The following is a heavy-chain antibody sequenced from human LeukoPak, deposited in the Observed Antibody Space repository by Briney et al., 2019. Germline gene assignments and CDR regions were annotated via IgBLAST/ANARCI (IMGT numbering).Heavy chain of an antibody. V-gene: IGHV3-48*04. Sequence: GGSLRLSCVASGFTFNTYSMNWFRQAPGKGLEWISYISSSSGTIYYADSVKGRFTISRDNAKNSLYLQMNSLRAEDTAVYYCARGRDLFDAWGQGTLVIVSS. CDR2: ISSSSGTI. J-gene: IGHJ5*02. CDR3: ARGRDLFDA. CDR1: GFTFNTYS.